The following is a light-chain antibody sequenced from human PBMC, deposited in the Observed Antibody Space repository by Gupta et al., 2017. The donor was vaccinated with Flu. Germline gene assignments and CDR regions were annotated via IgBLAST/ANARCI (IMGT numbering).Light chain of an antibody. Sequence: GGGIASNYVSWYQQRPGSSPRLVIFEDIRRHSGVPGRFSASVDTSSNSASLTISGLKTEDEADYYGQTYESDSRVFGGGTKLTV. CDR2: EDI. J-gene: IGLJ3*02. CDR3: QTYESDSRV. V-gene: IGLV6-57*01. CDR1: GGGIASNY.